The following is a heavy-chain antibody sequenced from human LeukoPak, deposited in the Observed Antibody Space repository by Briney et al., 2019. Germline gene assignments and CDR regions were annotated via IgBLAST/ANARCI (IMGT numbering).Heavy chain of an antibody. CDR1: GYTFTSYD. J-gene: IGHJ3*02. V-gene: IGHV1-8*01. CDR2: MNPNSGNT. CDR3: ARIRDGYNDAYDI. D-gene: IGHD5-24*01. Sequence: ASVKVSCKASGYTFTSYDLNWVRQATGQGLEWMGWMNPNSGNTGYAQKFQGRITMTRNTSISTAYMELSSLKSEDTAIYYCARIRDGYNDAYDIWGQGTVVTVPS.